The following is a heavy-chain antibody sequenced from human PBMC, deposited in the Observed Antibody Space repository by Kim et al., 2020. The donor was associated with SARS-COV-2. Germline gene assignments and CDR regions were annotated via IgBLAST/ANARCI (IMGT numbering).Heavy chain of an antibody. CDR2: IGRSDGHM. CDR3: ARGVPDSGWPFDY. J-gene: IGHJ4*02. CDR1: GFTFTNYD. D-gene: IGHD6-19*01. V-gene: IGHV3-48*03. Sequence: GGSLRLSCAASGFTFTNYDMNWVRQAPGKGLEWVSYIGRSDGHMFHTDSVKGRFIISRDNAKNLVSLQMNSLRVDDTAVYYCARGVPDSGWPFDYWGQGT.